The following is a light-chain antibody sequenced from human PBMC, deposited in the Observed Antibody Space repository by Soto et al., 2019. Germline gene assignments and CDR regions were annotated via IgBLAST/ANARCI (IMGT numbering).Light chain of an antibody. CDR2: EVS. CDR3: ISYTVSRSYV. V-gene: IGLV2-14*01. CDR1: SSDVGGYIY. J-gene: IGLJ1*01. Sequence: QSALTQPASVSGSPGQSITISCTGTSSDVGGYIYVSWYQQYPGKAPKLMIYEVSNRPSGVSYRFSGSKSGNTASLTISGLQADDEADYYCISYTVSRSYVFGTGTKVTVL.